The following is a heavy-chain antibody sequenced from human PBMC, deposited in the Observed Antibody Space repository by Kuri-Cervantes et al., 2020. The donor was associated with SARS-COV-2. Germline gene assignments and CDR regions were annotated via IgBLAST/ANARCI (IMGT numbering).Heavy chain of an antibody. CDR3: ARDPAYYDSSGYYSGAFDI. CDR2: IYYIVST. CDR1: GGSTSSYY. J-gene: IGHJ3*02. D-gene: IGHD3-22*01. Sequence: SEILSPTCTVSGGSTSSYYWSWIRQPPGKGLEWIGYIYYIVSTNSNPSLKSRVTISVDTSQNQFSLKLSSVNAADTAVYYCARDPAYYDSSGYYSGAFDIWGQGTMVTVSS. V-gene: IGHV4-59*01.